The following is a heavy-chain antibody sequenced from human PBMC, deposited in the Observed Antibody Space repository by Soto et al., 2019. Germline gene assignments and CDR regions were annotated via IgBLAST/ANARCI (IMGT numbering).Heavy chain of an antibody. V-gene: IGHV3-30-3*01. D-gene: IGHD4-17*01. J-gene: IGHJ4*02. CDR3: ARAAARETTIYYFDN. Sequence: QVQLLESGGGVVQPGGSLRLSCAASGFTFSTYAMHWARQAPGKGLEWVAVISSDGTNKYYADSVKGRFTISRDDSKSTLYLQMNSLTADDTAIYYCARAAARETTIYYFDNWGQGTLVTVSS. CDR2: ISSDGTNK. CDR1: GFTFSTYA.